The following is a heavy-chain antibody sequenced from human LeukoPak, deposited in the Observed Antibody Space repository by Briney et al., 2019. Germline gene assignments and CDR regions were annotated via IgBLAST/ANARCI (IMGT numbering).Heavy chain of an antibody. CDR2: INPNSGGT. V-gene: IGHV1-2*04. CDR1: GYTFTGYY. J-gene: IGHJ6*02. D-gene: IGHD5-24*01. Sequence: ASVTVSCKASGYTFTGYYMHWVRQATGQGLEWMGWINPNSGGTNYAQKFQGWVTMTRDTSISTAYMELSRLRSDDTAVYYCARDREMATMGKYYYYYGMDVWGQGTTVTVSS. CDR3: ARDREMATMGKYYYYYGMDV.